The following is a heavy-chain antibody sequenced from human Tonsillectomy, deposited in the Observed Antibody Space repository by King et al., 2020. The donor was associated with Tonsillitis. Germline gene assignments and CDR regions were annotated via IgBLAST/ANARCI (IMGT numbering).Heavy chain of an antibody. CDR1: GGSFSGYS. J-gene: IGHJ4*02. V-gene: IGHV4-34*01. CDR2: INHSGTT. CDR3: ARGAPGY. Sequence: VQLQQWGARLLKPSETLSLTCAVYGGSFSGYSWTWLRQPPGKRLEWIGQINHSGTTIYNPSLKSRLTISVDTSKNQFSLKLSSVTAADTAVYYCARGAPGYWGQGTLVTVSS.